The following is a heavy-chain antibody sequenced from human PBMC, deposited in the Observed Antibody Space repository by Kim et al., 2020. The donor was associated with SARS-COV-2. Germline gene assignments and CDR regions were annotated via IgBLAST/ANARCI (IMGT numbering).Heavy chain of an antibody. V-gene: IGHV3-33*01. CDR1: GFTFSNYG. J-gene: IGHJ4*02. Sequence: GGSLRLSCAASGFTFSNYGMYWVRQAPGKGLEWVTFIWYDGSNKYYADSVKGRFTISRDNSKNTLYLQMDSLRAEDTALYYCARDGYRNFDYWGQGTLVTVSS. CDR3: ARDGYRNFDY. D-gene: IGHD2-2*03. CDR2: IWYDGSNK.